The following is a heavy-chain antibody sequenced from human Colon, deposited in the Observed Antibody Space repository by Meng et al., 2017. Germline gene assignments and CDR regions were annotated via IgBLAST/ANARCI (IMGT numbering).Heavy chain of an antibody. Sequence: VQLQKSGPALLRPSRTLSLTCAGSCGSISSVWWSWVRQPPGKGLEWIGEFFHTGRTNYAPSLKSRVTISVDKSNNQFSLKLTSVTAADTAVYYCARHISILGQRGFDYWGQGTLVTVSS. CDR2: FFHTGRT. J-gene: IGHJ4*02. CDR3: ARHISILGQRGFDY. CDR1: CGSISSVW. V-gene: IGHV4-4*02. D-gene: IGHD3/OR15-3a*01.